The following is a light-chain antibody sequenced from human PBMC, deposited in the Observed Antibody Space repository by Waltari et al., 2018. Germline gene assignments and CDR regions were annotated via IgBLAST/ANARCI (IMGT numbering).Light chain of an antibody. CDR2: HAS. CDR3: QMYVRLPAT. V-gene: IGKV3-20*01. Sequence: EIVLTQSPGTLSLSPGDRATLSCRASQSVGTSLAWYQQKPGQAPRLLIYHASVWATGIPDRFSGGGYGTDFSLTISRLEPEDFAVYYCQMYVRLPATFGQGTKVEVK. CDR1: QSVGTS. J-gene: IGKJ1*01.